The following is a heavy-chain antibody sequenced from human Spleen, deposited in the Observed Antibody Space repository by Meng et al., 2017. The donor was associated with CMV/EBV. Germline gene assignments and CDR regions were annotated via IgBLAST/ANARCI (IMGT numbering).Heavy chain of an antibody. CDR3: ARDRGQLVFKGYGMDV. D-gene: IGHD6-13*01. V-gene: IGHV1-18*01. J-gene: IGHJ6*02. CDR1: GYTFTSYG. Sequence: ASVKVSCKASGYTFTSYGISWVRQAPGQGLEWMGWISAYNGNTNYAQKLQGRVTMTTDTSTSTAYMELRSLRSDDTAVYHCARDRGQLVFKGYGMDVWGQGTTVTVSS. CDR2: ISAYNGNT.